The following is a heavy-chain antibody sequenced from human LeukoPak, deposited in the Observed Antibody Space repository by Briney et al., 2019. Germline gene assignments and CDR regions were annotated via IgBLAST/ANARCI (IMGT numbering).Heavy chain of an antibody. D-gene: IGHD4-17*01. CDR3: APIFGDYSDFDS. CDR2: IKHTGGT. CDR1: GGSFSSYY. V-gene: IGHV4-34*01. J-gene: IGHJ4*01. Sequence: SETLSLTCAVYGGSFSSYYWSWIRQPPGKGLEWIGEIKHTGGTNYNPSLGSRVTISLDTSKNQFSLRLSSVTAADTAVYYCAPIFGDYSDFDSWGQGTLVTVSS.